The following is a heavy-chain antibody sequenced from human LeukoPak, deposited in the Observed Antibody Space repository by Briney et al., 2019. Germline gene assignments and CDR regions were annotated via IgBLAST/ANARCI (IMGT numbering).Heavy chain of an antibody. V-gene: IGHV1-46*01. Sequence: ASVKVSCKASGYTFTSYFLHWVRQAPGQGLEWLGIINPTSGSTTYAQKFLGRVTVTRDRSTSTVYMELNRLRSEDTAVYYCAREGGYSSGYYRGLYWGQGTLVTVSS. CDR2: INPTSGST. CDR3: AREGGYSSGYYRGLY. D-gene: IGHD6-19*01. CDR1: GYTFTSYF. J-gene: IGHJ4*02.